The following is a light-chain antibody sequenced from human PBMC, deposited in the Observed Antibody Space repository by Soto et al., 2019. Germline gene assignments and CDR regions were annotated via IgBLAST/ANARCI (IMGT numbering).Light chain of an antibody. Sequence: QSALTQPASVSGSPGQSITISCTGTSSDVGGHNYVSWYQQHPGRAPKLLIYEVSYRPSGVSDRFSGSKTGNTASLSISGLQAEDEADDYCCSYTSRSTHYVFGGGTKLTVL. CDR1: SSDVGGHNY. CDR2: EVS. CDR3: CSYTSRSTHYV. V-gene: IGLV2-14*01. J-gene: IGLJ1*01.